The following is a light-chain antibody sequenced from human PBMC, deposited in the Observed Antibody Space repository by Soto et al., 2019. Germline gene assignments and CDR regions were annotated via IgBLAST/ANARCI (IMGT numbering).Light chain of an antibody. Sequence: EIVTTQSPPTLSVSPGERATLSCRASQSVSSYLAWYQQKPGQAPRLLIYDASSRATGIPARFSGSGSGTDFTLTISSLDPEDFAVYYCQQRYNWPLITFGQGTRLEIK. CDR1: QSVSSY. V-gene: IGKV3-11*01. CDR3: QQRYNWPLIT. J-gene: IGKJ5*01. CDR2: DAS.